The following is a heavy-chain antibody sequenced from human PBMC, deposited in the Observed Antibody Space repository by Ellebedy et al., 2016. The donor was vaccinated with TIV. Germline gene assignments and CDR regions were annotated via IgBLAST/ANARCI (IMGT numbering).Heavy chain of an antibody. V-gene: IGHV3-23*01. Sequence: PGGSLRLSCAASGFTFSSYTMSWVRQAPGQGLEWLSSIGSTGSTFYVDSVKGRFAISRDNTKNTLFLQMKSLRAEDTAVDYCAKGDGIPSFDYWGQGNLVTVSS. CDR3: AKGDGIPSFDY. D-gene: IGHD1-26*01. CDR1: GFTFSSYT. CDR2: IGSTGST. J-gene: IGHJ4*02.